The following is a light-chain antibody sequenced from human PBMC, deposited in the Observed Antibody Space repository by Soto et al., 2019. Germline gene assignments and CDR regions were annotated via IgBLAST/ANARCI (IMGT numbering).Light chain of an antibody. CDR3: AAWDDSLNGYV. J-gene: IGLJ1*01. Sequence: QSVLCEPPSASGTPEQRVTISCSGSNSNIGSNTVSWYQQFPGTAPKLLIYFNIQRPSGVPDRFSGSKSGTSASLAISGLQSEDEADYYFAAWDDSLNGYVFGTGTKVTVL. CDR1: NSNIGSNT. CDR2: FNI. V-gene: IGLV1-44*01.